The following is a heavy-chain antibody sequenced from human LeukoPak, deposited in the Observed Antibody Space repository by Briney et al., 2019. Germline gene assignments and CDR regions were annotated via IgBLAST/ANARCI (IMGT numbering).Heavy chain of an antibody. CDR1: GGSMSSSSYY. V-gene: IGHV4-39*01. CDR2: IYYSGST. Sequence: PSETLSLTCSVSGGSMSSSSYYWGWIRQPPGKGLECIGSIYYSGSTYYDPSLKSRVTISVDTSKKQFSLNLSSVTAADTAVYYCARRSRGGFDYWGQGTLVTVSS. CDR3: ARRSRGGFDY. D-gene: IGHD3-10*01. J-gene: IGHJ4*02.